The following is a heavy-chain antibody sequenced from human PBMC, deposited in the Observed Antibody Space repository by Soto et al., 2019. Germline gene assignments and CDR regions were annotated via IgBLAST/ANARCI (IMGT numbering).Heavy chain of an antibody. V-gene: IGHV4-39*01. Sequence: QLQLQESGPGLVKPSETLSLTCAVSGASISRTGFHWGWIRQPPGQGLEWIGSIYEGATTFYNSSLKSRVTISADTSKSHFSLKLSSVPAADPAVYYCARRGSGHTFDYWGQVTLVTVSS. CDR1: GASISRTGFH. J-gene: IGHJ4*02. CDR2: IYEGATT. D-gene: IGHD3-10*01. CDR3: ARRGSGHTFDY.